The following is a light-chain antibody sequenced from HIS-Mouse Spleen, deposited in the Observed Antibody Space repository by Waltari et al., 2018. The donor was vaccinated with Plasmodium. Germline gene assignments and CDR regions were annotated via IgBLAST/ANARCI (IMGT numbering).Light chain of an antibody. CDR1: QSVSSSY. J-gene: IGKJ2*01. CDR3: QQYGSSPYT. Sequence: EIVSTQSPGTLSLSPGERATLSCRASQSVSSSYLAWYQQKPGQAPRLLIYGASSRATGIPDMFSGSGSGTDFTLTISRLEPEDFAVYYCQQYGSSPYTFGQGTKLEIK. CDR2: GAS. V-gene: IGKV3-20*01.